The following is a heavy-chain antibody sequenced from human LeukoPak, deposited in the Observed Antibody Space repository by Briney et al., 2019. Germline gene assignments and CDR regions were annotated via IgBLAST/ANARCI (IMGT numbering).Heavy chain of an antibody. CDR3: ARGRGAADNWFDP. J-gene: IGHJ5*02. CDR1: GYTFTSYD. D-gene: IGHD6-13*01. CDR2: MNPNSGNA. Sequence: ASVKVSCKASGYTFTSYDISWVRQATGQGLEWMRWMNPNSGNAGYAQKFQGRVTMTRNTSISTAYTELSSLRSEDTAVYYCARGRGAADNWFDPWGQGTLVTVSS. V-gene: IGHV1-8*02.